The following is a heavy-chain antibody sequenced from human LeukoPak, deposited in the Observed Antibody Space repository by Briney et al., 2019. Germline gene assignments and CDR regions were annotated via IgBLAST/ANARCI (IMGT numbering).Heavy chain of an antibody. Sequence: PSETLSLTCAVSGASVSGSNYYWGWIRQPPGKGLEWIGSIYYSGSTYYNPSLKSRVTISVDTSKNQFSLKLSSVTAADTAVYYCARFLLSDYGDLFDPWGQGTLVTVSS. CDR1: GASVSGSNYY. CDR2: IYYSGST. D-gene: IGHD4-17*01. V-gene: IGHV4-39*07. CDR3: ARFLLSDYGDLFDP. J-gene: IGHJ5*02.